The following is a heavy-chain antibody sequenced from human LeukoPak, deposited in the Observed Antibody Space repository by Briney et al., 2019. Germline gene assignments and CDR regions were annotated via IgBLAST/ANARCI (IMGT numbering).Heavy chain of an antibody. V-gene: IGHV1-18*01. CDR2: ISAYNGNT. J-gene: IGHJ4*02. CDR3: ARGAPGIAAAGLFDY. CDR1: GYTFTSHG. Sequence: ASVKVSCKASGYTFTSHGISWVRQAPGQGLEWMGWISAYNGNTNYAQKLQGRVTMTTDTSTSTAYMELRSLRSDDTAVYYCARGAPGIAAAGLFDYWGQGTLVTVSS. D-gene: IGHD6-13*01.